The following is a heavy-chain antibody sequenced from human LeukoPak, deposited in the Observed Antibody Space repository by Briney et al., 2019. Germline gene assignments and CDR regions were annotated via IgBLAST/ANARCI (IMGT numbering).Heavy chain of an antibody. CDR1: GFTFSSYG. D-gene: IGHD2-2*01. J-gene: IGHJ6*01. CDR2: IRYDGSNK. Sequence: GGSLRLSCAASGFTFSSYGIHWVRQAPGKGLEWVAFIRYDGSNKYYADSVKGRFTISRDNTKNTMFLQMNSLRVEDTAVYYCARARSDIVVGNLDVWGKGPRSPSPQ. CDR3: ARARSDIVVGNLDV. V-gene: IGHV3-30*02.